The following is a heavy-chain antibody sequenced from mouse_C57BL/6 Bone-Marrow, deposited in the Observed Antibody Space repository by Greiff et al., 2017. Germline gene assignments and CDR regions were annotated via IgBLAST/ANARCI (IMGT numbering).Heavy chain of an antibody. CDR3: ARSGPITTVVDYYAMDY. CDR2: IHPNSGST. V-gene: IGHV1-64*01. D-gene: IGHD1-1*01. J-gene: IGHJ4*01. Sequence: QVQLKQPGAELVKPGASVKLSCKASGYTFTSYWMHWVKQRPGQGLEWIGMIHPNSGSTNYNEKFKSKATLTVDKSSSTAYMQLSSLTSEDSAVYYCARSGPITTVVDYYAMDYWGQGTSVTVSS. CDR1: GYTFTSYW.